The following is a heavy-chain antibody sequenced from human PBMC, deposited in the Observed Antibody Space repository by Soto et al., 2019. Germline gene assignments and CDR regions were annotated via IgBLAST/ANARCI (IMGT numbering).Heavy chain of an antibody. CDR1: GGSISSYY. V-gene: IGHV4-4*07. CDR3: ARDGSSSSWYYFDY. CDR2: IYTSGST. D-gene: IGHD6-13*01. J-gene: IGHJ4*02. Sequence: QVQLQESGPGLVKPSETLSLTCTVSGGSISSYYWSWIRQPAGKGLEWIGRIYTSGSTNYNPSLKSRVTMSVDTSKNQFSLKLSSVTAADTAVYYCARDGSSSSWYYFDYWGQGTLVTVSS.